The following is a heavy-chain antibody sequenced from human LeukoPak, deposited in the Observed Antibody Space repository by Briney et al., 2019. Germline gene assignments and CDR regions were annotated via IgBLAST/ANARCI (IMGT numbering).Heavy chain of an antibody. Sequence: GASVKGSCSASCYTYTSYGISGVRQAPGQVLEWMGWISAYNGNRDYAQKLQGRVTMTTDTSTRTAYMGLRSLRSDDTAVYYCAREELLRYFDWQRYHYYYGMDVWGQGTTVTVSS. CDR2: ISAYNGNR. J-gene: IGHJ6*02. D-gene: IGHD3-9*01. CDR3: AREELLRYFDWQRYHYYYGMDV. CDR1: CYTYTSYG. V-gene: IGHV1-18*01.